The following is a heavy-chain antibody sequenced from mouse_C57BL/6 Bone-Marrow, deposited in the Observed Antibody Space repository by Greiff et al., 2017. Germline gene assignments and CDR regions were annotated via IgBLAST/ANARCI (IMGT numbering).Heavy chain of an antibody. CDR2: IRNKANGYTT. CDR3: ARCYYGSSYWYFDV. V-gene: IGHV7-3*01. J-gene: IGHJ1*03. D-gene: IGHD1-1*01. Sequence: EVKLVESGGGLVQPGGSLSLSCAASGFTFTDYYMSWVRQPPGKALAWLGFIRNKANGYTTEYSASVKGRFTISRDNSQSILYLQMNALRAEDSATYYCARCYYGSSYWYFDVWGTGTTVTVSS. CDR1: GFTFTDYY.